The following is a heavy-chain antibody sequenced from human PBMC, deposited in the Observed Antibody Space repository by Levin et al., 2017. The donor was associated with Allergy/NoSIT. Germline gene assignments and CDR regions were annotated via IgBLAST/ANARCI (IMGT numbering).Heavy chain of an antibody. Sequence: SGPTLVKPTQTLTLTCTFSGFSLSNNGVGVGWIRQPPGKALEWLALIYWDDDKRYSPYLRSRLTVTKDTSKDQVVLTMTKMDPVDTATYYCVFRQGRPDYRFFYYMDVWGKGTTVTVSS. CDR2: IYWDDDK. V-gene: IGHV2-5*02. CDR3: VFRQGRPDYRFFYYMDV. CDR1: GFSLSNNGVG. D-gene: IGHD3-10*02. J-gene: IGHJ6*03.